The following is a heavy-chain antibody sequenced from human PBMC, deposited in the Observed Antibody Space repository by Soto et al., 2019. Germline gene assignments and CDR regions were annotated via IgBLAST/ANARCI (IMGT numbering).Heavy chain of an antibody. Sequence: QVHLQQWGAGLLKPSETLSLTCAVYVGSFSGYYWSWIRQPPGKGLEWIGEINHSGTTHSNPSLKRRVTISVDMTTNEFSLKLSSVPAADTAVYFCAHTYGNLLSVFFRGYSCDLWGQGTMVSVAA. V-gene: IGHV4-34*01. CDR3: AHTYGNLLSVFFRGYSCDL. D-gene: IGHD3-3*01. CDR1: VGSFSGYY. J-gene: IGHJ4*02. CDR2: INHSGTT.